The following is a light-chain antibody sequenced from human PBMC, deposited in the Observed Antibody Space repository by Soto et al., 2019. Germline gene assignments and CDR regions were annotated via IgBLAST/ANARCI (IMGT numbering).Light chain of an antibody. CDR3: QSYDSSLSAYV. J-gene: IGLJ1*01. V-gene: IGLV1-40*01. CDR2: RNN. CDR1: SSNIGAGYD. Sequence: QSVLTQPPSVSGAPGQRVTISCTGSSSNIGAGYDVHWYQQLPGTAPKLLIFRNNNRPSGVPDRFSGSKSGTSASLAITGLQAEDEADYYCQSYDSSLSAYVXATGTKVTVL.